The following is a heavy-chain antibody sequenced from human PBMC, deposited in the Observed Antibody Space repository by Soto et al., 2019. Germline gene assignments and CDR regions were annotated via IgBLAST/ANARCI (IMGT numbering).Heavy chain of an antibody. V-gene: IGHV3-15*07. CDR2: IKSKSDGGTT. Sequence: EVQLVESGGGLVKPGGSLRLSCGGSGFTFSNAWMNWVRQAPGKGLEWVGRIKSKSDGGTTDYATPVKGRFTISRDDSKNMLYLQMNRLQTEDTAVYFCVRSYHTYYFDYWGRGTLVAVSS. CDR1: GFTFSNAW. CDR3: VRSYHTYYFDY. D-gene: IGHD1-26*01. J-gene: IGHJ4*01.